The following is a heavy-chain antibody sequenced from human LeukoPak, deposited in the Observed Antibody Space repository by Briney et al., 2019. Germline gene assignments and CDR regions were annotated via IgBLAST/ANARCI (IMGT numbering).Heavy chain of an antibody. CDR2: IYYSGST. Sequence: PSETLSLTCTVSGGSISSSSYYWGWIRQPPGKGLEWIGSIYYSGSTYYNPSLKSRVTISVDTSKNQFSLKLSSVTAADTAVYYCASRTTVTTEGDYWGQGTLVTVSS. CDR3: ASRTTVTTEGDY. CDR1: GGSISSSSYY. J-gene: IGHJ4*02. V-gene: IGHV4-39*07. D-gene: IGHD4-17*01.